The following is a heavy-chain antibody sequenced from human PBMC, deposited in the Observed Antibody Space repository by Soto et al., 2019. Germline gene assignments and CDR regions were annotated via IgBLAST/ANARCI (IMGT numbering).Heavy chain of an antibody. D-gene: IGHD1-20*01. CDR1: GGSFSGYY. V-gene: IGHV4-34*01. CDR2: INHSGST. J-gene: IGHJ6*03. Sequence: PSDTLSLTCAVYGGSFSGYYWSWIRQPPGKGLEWIGEINHSGSTNYNPSLKSRVTITVDTSKNQFSQKMSSVTAADTAVYYCARGGAMGYNWNYYYYYMDVWGKGNTLTVSS. CDR3: ARGGAMGYNWNYYYYYMDV.